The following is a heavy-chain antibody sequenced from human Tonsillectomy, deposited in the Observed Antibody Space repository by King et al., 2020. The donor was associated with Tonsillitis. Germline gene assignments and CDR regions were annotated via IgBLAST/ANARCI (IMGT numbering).Heavy chain of an antibody. CDR2: ISSSSSTI. CDR1: GFTFSSYS. Sequence: VQLVESGGGLVQPGGSLRLSCAASGFTFSSYSMNWVRQAPGKGLEGVSYISSSSSTINYANSVKGRFTISRDNAKNSLYLQMNSLRAEDTDVYYCARAWSYYYDSRGFPAGRGYYYYGMDVWGQGTTVTVSS. D-gene: IGHD3-22*01. J-gene: IGHJ6*02. CDR3: ARAWSYYYDSRGFPAGRGYYYYGMDV. V-gene: IGHV3-48*01.